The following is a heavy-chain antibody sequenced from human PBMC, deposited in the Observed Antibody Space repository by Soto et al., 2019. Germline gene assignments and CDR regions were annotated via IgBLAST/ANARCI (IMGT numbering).Heavy chain of an antibody. CDR2: IKQDGSEK. Sequence: GGSLRLSCAASGFTFSSYAMHWVRQAPGKGLEWVANIKQDGSEKYYVDSVKGRFTISRDNAKNSLYLQMNSLRAEDTAVYYCARGVAAAGGPDYFDYWGQGTLVTVSS. CDR1: GFTFSSYA. J-gene: IGHJ4*02. CDR3: ARGVAAAGGPDYFDY. D-gene: IGHD6-13*01. V-gene: IGHV3-7*01.